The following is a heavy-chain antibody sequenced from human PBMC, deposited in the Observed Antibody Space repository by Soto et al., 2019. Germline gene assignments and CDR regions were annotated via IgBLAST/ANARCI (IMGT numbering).Heavy chain of an antibody. CDR2: MYYSWST. CDR3: ARNTYSAPEIVVVATSIVLDAFDI. D-gene: IGHD2-2*01. Sequence: QLQLQESGPGLVKPSETLSLTCTVSGGSISSSSYYWGWIRQPPGKGLDWIGSMYYSWSTYFNPSLKSRVTISVDTAKNQLSLKLSSVTASDTAVYYCARNTYSAPEIVVVATSIVLDAFDIWGQGTMVTVSS. J-gene: IGHJ3*02. V-gene: IGHV4-39*01. CDR1: GGSISSSSYY.